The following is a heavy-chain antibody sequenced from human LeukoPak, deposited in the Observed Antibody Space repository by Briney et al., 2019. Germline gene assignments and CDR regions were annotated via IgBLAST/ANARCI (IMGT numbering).Heavy chain of an antibody. Sequence: GGSLRLSCAASGFTFSSYGMHWVRQAPGKGLEWVAVISYDGSNKYYADSVKGRFTISRDNSKNTLYLQMNSLRAEDTAVYCCAKDGVGDYDSSGFVDYWGQGTLVTVSS. CDR3: AKDGVGDYDSSGFVDY. CDR1: GFTFSSYG. J-gene: IGHJ4*02. D-gene: IGHD3-22*01. V-gene: IGHV3-30*18. CDR2: ISYDGSNK.